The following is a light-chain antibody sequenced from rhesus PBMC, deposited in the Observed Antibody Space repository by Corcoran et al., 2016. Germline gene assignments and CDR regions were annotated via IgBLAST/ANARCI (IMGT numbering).Light chain of an antibody. CDR1: QGISTW. J-gene: IGKJ2*01. Sequence: DIQMTQSPSSLSASVGDRGTITCRASQGISTWLAWYHQKPGKAPKLLIYRASNLETGVPSRFSGSGSWTKFTLTISSLQPEDIATYCCQQHDNSPYSFGQGAKVEIK. V-gene: IGKV1-69*01. CDR2: RAS. CDR3: QQHDNSPYS.